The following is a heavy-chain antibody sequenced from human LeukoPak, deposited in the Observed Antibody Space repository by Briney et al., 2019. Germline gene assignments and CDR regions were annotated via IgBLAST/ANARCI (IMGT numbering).Heavy chain of an antibody. Sequence: GGSLRLSCAASGYTFSSYGMHWVRQAPGKGLEWVAVIWYDGSNKYYADSVKGRFTISRDNSKNTLYLQMNSLRAEDTAVYYCARDSSSVYYFDYWGQGTLVTVSS. CDR1: GYTFSSYG. D-gene: IGHD6-19*01. V-gene: IGHV3-33*01. CDR3: ARDSSSVYYFDY. CDR2: IWYDGSNK. J-gene: IGHJ4*02.